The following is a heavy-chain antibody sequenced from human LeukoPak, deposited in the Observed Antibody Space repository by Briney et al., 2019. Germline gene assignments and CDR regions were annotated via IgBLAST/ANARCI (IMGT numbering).Heavy chain of an antibody. Sequence: GGSLRLSCAASGFTFSSYSMNWVRQAPGKGLEWVSYISSSSSTIYYADSVKGRFTTSRDNAKNSLYLQMNSLRAEDTAVYYCARNYYYGSGRYYFDYWGQGTLVTVSS. D-gene: IGHD3-10*01. J-gene: IGHJ4*02. V-gene: IGHV3-48*01. CDR3: ARNYYYGSGRYYFDY. CDR2: ISSSSSTI. CDR1: GFTFSSYS.